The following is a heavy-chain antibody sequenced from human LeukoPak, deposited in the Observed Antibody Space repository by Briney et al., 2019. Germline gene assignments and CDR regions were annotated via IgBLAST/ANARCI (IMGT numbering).Heavy chain of an antibody. V-gene: IGHV1-3*01. CDR2: INAGNGNT. CDR3: ARAATAGIFDY. CDR1: GYTFTSYA. Sequence: ASVKVSCKASGYTFTSYAMHWVRQAPGQRLEWMRWINAGNGNTKYSQKFQGRVTITRDTSASTAYMELSSLRSEDTAVYYCARAATAGIFDYWGQGTLVTVSS. D-gene: IGHD6-19*01. J-gene: IGHJ4*02.